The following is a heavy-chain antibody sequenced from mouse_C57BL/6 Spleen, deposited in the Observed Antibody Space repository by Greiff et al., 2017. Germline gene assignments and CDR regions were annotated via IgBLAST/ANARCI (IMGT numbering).Heavy chain of an antibody. V-gene: IGHV5-12*01. CDR1: GFTFSDYY. Sequence: EVQRVESGGGLVQPGGSLKLSCAASGFTFSDYYMYWVRQTPEKRLEWVAYISNGGGSTYYPDTVKGRFTISRDNAKNTLYLQMSRLKSEDTAMYYGARASLLRAPDYWGQGTTLTVSS. CDR2: ISNGGGST. J-gene: IGHJ2*01. D-gene: IGHD1-1*01. CDR3: ARASLLRAPDY.